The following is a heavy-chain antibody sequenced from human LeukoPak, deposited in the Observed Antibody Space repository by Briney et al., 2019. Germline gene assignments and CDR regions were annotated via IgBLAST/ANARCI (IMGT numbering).Heavy chain of an antibody. CDR3: ARDSDILTGYAFDI. CDR2: ISAYNGNT. D-gene: IGHD3-9*01. J-gene: IGHJ3*02. Sequence: ASVKVSCKASGYTFTGYYIHWVRQAPGQGLEWMGWISAYNGNTNYAQKFQGRVTMTTDTSTSTAYMELMSLRSDDTAVYYCARDSDILTGYAFDIWGQGTMVTVSS. V-gene: IGHV1-18*04. CDR1: GYTFTGYY.